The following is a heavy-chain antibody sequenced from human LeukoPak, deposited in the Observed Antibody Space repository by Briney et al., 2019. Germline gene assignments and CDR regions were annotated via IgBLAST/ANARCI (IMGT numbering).Heavy chain of an antibody. J-gene: IGHJ4*02. CDR2: IKQDGSEK. CDR3: ARDYYYDSSGYDHFDY. CDR1: GFTFSSYW. V-gene: IGHV3-7*01. D-gene: IGHD3-22*01. Sequence: GGSLRLSCAASGFTFSSYWTSWVRQAPGKGLEWVANIKQDGSEKCYVDSVKGRFTISRDNAKNSLYLQMNSLRAEDTAVYYCARDYYYDSSGYDHFDYWGQGTLVTVSS.